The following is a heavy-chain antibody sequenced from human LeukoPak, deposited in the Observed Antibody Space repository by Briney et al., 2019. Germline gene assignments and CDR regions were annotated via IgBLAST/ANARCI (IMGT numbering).Heavy chain of an antibody. CDR3: AKRSVGYDFWSGVDY. Sequence: GGSLRLSCAASGFTFSSYAMSWVRQAQGKGLEWVSAISGSSGTTYYADSVQGRFTISRDNSKNTLYLQMNSLRAEDTAVYYCAKRSVGYDFWSGVDYWGQGTLVTVSS. V-gene: IGHV3-23*01. CDR1: GFTFSSYA. CDR2: ISGSSGTT. J-gene: IGHJ4*02. D-gene: IGHD3-3*01.